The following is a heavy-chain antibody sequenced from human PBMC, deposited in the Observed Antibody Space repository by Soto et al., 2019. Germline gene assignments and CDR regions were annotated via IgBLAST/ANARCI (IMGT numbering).Heavy chain of an antibody. CDR1: GYSLTSYP. CDR2: IKAGNGNT. J-gene: IGHJ6*02. V-gene: IGHV1-3*01. Sequence: ASVKLSCKASGYSLTSYPIYWVSQAPGQRLEWMGWIKAGNGNTKYSQKLQGRVTFTGDTSASTAHMELSSLRSEDTAVYFCARGVENIVVVLDVFGYYGMDVWGQGTTVTVSS. D-gene: IGHD2-2*01. CDR3: ARGVENIVVVLDVFGYYGMDV.